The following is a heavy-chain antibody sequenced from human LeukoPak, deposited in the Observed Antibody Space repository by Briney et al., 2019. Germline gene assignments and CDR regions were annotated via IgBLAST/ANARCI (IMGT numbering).Heavy chain of an antibody. V-gene: IGHV4-38-2*01. CDR3: ARSVRCSGDNCNFTWFDP. CDR1: GYSISGGYY. CDR2: MYHSGKI. J-gene: IGHJ5*02. Sequence: PAETLSLTCDVSGYSISGGYYWGWIRQPPGKGLEWLGFMYHSGKIYYNPSLKGRVTMSLDTSKNQFSLYLSSVTVADTAVYYCARSVRCSGDNCNFTWFDPSGQGALVTVSS. D-gene: IGHD2-15*01.